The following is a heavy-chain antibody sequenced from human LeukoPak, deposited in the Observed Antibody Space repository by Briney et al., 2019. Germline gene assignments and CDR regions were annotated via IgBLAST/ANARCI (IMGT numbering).Heavy chain of an antibody. CDR2: FDPEVGET. Sequence: ASVKVSCKVSGYTLTELSMHWVRQAPGKGLEWMGGFDPEVGETIYAQKFQGRVTMTEDTSTDTAYMELSSLRSEDTAVYYCATEAAFSSGWSFDYWGQGTLVTVSS. J-gene: IGHJ4*02. CDR1: GYTLTELS. D-gene: IGHD6-19*01. CDR3: ATEAAFSSGWSFDY. V-gene: IGHV1-24*01.